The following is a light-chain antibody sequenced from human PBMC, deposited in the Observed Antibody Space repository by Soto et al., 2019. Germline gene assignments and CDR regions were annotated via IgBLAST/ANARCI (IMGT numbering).Light chain of an antibody. Sequence: QSALTQPPSASGSPGQSVTISCTGTSSDVGGYNYISWYQLHPGKAPKLIIYEVSKWPSGVPDRFFGSKSGNTASLTVSGLQPEDEADYYCSSYAGRNNLVFGGGTKVTVL. CDR1: SSDVGGYNY. CDR3: SSYAGRNNLV. CDR2: EVS. V-gene: IGLV2-8*01. J-gene: IGLJ3*02.